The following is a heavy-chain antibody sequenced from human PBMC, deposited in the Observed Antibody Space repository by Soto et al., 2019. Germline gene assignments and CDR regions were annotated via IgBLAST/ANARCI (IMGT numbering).Heavy chain of an antibody. Sequence: EVQLVESGGGLVQPGGSLRLSCAASGFTVSSNYMSWVRQAPGKGLEWVSVIYSGGSTYYADSVKGRFTISRDNSKNTLYLQMNSLGAEDTAVYYCAREVVSYGGVDYWGQGTLVTVSS. D-gene: IGHD4-17*01. CDR2: IYSGGST. V-gene: IGHV3-66*01. J-gene: IGHJ4*02. CDR1: GFTVSSNY. CDR3: AREVVSYGGVDY.